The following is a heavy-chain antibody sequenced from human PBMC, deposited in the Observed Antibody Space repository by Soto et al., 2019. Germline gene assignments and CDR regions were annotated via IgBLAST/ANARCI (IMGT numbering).Heavy chain of an antibody. V-gene: IGHV1-3*01. CDR2: INAGNGNT. CDR1: GYTFTSYA. CDR3: ARAMSNGQWVPGRPYYFDY. D-gene: IGHD6-19*01. Sequence: ASVKVSCKASGYTFTSYAMHWVRQAPGQRLEWMGWINAGNGNTKYSQKFQGRVTITRDTSASTAYMELSSLRSEDTAVYYCARAMSNGQWVPGRPYYFDYWGQGTLVTVSS. J-gene: IGHJ4*02.